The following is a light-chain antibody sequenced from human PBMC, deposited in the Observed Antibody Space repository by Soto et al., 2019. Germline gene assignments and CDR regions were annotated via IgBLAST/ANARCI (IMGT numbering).Light chain of an antibody. V-gene: IGKV1-39*01. J-gene: IGKJ1*01. CDR1: QTVSRY. CDR3: QQTYSNLWT. CDR2: AAS. Sequence: DIQLTQSPSSLSASVCDTVTITFRASQTVSRYLNWYQQKSGTAPKLLIYAASTLHTGVPSRFSGRGSGTDFTLTINNLQREDFADYFCQQTYSNLWTFGQGTKVDIK.